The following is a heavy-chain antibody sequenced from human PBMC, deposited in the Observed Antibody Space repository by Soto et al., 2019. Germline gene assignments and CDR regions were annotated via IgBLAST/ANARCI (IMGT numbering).Heavy chain of an antibody. CDR1: GFRFSDYA. CDR3: TRLPPEWFSTSPFDF. J-gene: IGHJ3*01. V-gene: IGHV3-49*04. D-gene: IGHD6-13*01. Sequence: EVQLVESGGGLIQPGRSLRLSCTGFGFRFSDYAVTWVRQTPGKGLEWVGFIASKTYGATRAYAASVKARFIISRDDPKSIAYLQMKGLKIEDTAVYFCTRLPPEWFSTSPFDFWGQGTRVTVSS. CDR2: IASKTYGATR.